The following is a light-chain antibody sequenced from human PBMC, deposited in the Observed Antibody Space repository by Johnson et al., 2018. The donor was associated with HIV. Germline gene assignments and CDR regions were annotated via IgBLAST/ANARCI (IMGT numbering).Light chain of an antibody. CDR1: SSNIGNNY. J-gene: IGLJ1*01. Sequence: QSVLTQPPSVSAAPGQKVTISCSGSSSNIGNNYVSWYRHLPGTAPKLLIYENDKRPSGIPDRFSGSKSGTSATLDITGLQTGDEADYYCGTWDSSLSAGFYVFGTGTKVTVL. CDR2: END. CDR3: GTWDSSLSAGFYV. V-gene: IGLV1-51*02.